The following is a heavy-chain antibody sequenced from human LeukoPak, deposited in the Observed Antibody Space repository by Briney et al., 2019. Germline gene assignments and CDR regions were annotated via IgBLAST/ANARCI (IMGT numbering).Heavy chain of an antibody. D-gene: IGHD6-19*01. J-gene: IGHJ4*02. Sequence: GGSLRLSCAASGFTFSSYWMSWVRQAPGKGLEWISYITETSRTIYYADSVKGRFTISRDNANNSLFLQMSSLRPEDTAVYYCVARGGWARFDYWGQGALVTVSS. CDR2: ITETSRTI. CDR1: GFTFSSYW. V-gene: IGHV3-48*01. CDR3: VARGGWARFDY.